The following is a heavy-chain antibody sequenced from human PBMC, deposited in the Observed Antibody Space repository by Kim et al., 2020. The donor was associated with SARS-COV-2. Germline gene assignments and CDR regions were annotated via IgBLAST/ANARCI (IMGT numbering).Heavy chain of an antibody. J-gene: IGHJ6*02. CDR1: GFSFDDYA. V-gene: IGHV3-9*01. CDR2: ISWNSGSI. CDR3: AKGLSTVTSYGMDV. D-gene: IGHD4-17*01. Sequence: GGSLRLSCAASGFSFDDYAMHWVRQVPGKGLEWVSGISWNSGSIAYADSVKGRFIVSRDNAKNSLYLQMDSLRPEDTAFYYCAKGLSTVTSYGMDVWGQGTTVTVSS.